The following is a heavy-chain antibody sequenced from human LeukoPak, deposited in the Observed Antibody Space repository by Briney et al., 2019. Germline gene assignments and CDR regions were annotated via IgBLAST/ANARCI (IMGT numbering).Heavy chain of an antibody. CDR2: IGNNGGGI. J-gene: IGHJ4*02. CDR3: AIDPNWGTHS. D-gene: IGHD7-27*01. CDR1: GFTFSTYT. V-gene: IGHV3-23*01. Sequence: PGGSLRLSCAASGFTFSTYTMYWVRHPPGKRLEWVSIIGNNGGGIHYADSVKGRFTISRDNFKSALYLQMNSLRVEDTAVYYCAIDPNWGTHSWGQGVLVTVSS.